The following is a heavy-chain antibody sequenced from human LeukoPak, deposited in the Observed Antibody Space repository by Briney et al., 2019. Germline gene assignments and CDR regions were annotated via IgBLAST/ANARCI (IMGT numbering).Heavy chain of an antibody. CDR3: ARVLSGSWDWFDP. D-gene: IGHD3-22*01. V-gene: IGHV3-30*03. CDR2: ISYDGSNK. J-gene: IGHJ5*02. CDR1: GFTFSSYG. Sequence: PGGSLRLSRAASGFTFSSYGMHWVRQAPGKGLEWVAVISYDGSNKYYADSVKGRFTISRDNVKNTVYLQMNSLRAEDTAVYYCARVLSGSWDWFDPWGQGTLVTVSS.